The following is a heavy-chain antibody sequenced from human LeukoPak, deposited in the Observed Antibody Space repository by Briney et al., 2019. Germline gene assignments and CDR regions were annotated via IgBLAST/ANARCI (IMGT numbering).Heavy chain of an antibody. Sequence: PGGSLRLSCAASGFTFSSYAMSWVRQAPGKGLEWVSAISGSGGSTYYADSVKGRFTISRDNSKNTLYLQMNSLRAEDTAVYHCAKGAYYGDYGPIDYWGQGTLATVSS. CDR1: GFTFSSYA. D-gene: IGHD4-17*01. V-gene: IGHV3-23*01. CDR2: ISGSGGST. CDR3: AKGAYYGDYGPIDY. J-gene: IGHJ4*02.